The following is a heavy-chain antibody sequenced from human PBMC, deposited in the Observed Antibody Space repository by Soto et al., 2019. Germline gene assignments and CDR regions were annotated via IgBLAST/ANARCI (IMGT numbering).Heavy chain of an antibody. CDR3: ARGITIFGVAPP. CDR1: GYTFTSYD. J-gene: IGHJ5*02. CDR2: MKPNSGNT. Sequence: QVQLVQSGAEVKKPGASVKVSCKASGYTFTSYDINWVRQATGQGLEWMGWMKPNSGNTGYAQKFQGRVTMTRNTCISTDYMELSKLRSEDTAVYYCARGITIFGVAPPWGQGTLVTVAS. V-gene: IGHV1-8*01. D-gene: IGHD3-3*01.